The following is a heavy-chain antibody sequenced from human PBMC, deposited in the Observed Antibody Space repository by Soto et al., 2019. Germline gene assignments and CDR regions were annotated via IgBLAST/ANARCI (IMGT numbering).Heavy chain of an antibody. V-gene: IGHV3-9*01. D-gene: IGHD3-10*01. CDR1: GFSFDGYG. CDR3: TKTYGSGSLEGWFDP. CDR2: INWNSAII. J-gene: IGHJ5*02. Sequence: EVKLVESGGGLVQPGRSLRLSCAASGFSFDGYGMHWVRQAPGKGLEWVTGINWNSAIIGYADSVKGRFTISRDNAKNSLYLQMNSLRVEDTALYYCTKTYGSGSLEGWFDPWGQGTLVTVSS.